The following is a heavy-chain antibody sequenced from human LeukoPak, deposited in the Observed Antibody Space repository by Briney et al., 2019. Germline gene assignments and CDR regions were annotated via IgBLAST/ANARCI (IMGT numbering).Heavy chain of an antibody. D-gene: IGHD4-17*01. Sequence: SETLSLTCTVSGGSISIYYWSWIRQPPGKGLEWIGYVYYTGSTNYNPSLKTRVTISVDTSKNQFSLKLSSVTAADTAVYYCATRSDYGVDYWGQGTLVTVSS. CDR1: GGSISIYY. CDR2: VYYTGST. CDR3: ATRSDYGVDY. J-gene: IGHJ4*02. V-gene: IGHV4-59*01.